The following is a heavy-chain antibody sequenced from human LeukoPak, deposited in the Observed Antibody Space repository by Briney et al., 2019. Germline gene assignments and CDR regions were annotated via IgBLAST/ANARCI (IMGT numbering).Heavy chain of an antibody. J-gene: IGHJ4*02. CDR3: ANVNAMSTGY. V-gene: IGHV3-30*18. CDR2: ISYDGSK. D-gene: IGHD2-2*01. CDR1: GFTFSNYG. Sequence: GGSLRLSCAASGFTFSNYGMLWVRQAPGKGLEWVAVISYDGSKYYADSVKGRFTISRDNSKNTLYLQMNSLRAEDTAVYYCANVNAMSTGYWGQGTLVTVSS.